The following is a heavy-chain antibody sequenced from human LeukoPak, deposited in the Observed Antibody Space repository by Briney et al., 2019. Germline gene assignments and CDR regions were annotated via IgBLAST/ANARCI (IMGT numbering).Heavy chain of an antibody. V-gene: IGHV3-30-3*01. CDR1: GFTFSSYA. Sequence: PGRSLRLSCAASGFTFSSYAMHWVRQAPGKGLEWVAVISYDGSNKYYADSVKGRFTISRDNSKNTLYLQMNSLRAEDTAVYYCARNPLGIAPTSGNWFDPWGQGTLVTVSS. CDR3: ARNPLGIAPTSGNWFDP. CDR2: ISYDGSNK. D-gene: IGHD6-13*01. J-gene: IGHJ5*02.